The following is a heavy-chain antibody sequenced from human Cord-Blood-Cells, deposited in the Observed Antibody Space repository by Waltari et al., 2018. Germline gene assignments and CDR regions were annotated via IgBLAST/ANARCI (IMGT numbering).Heavy chain of an antibody. CDR1: GGSIIRDY. J-gene: IGHJ5*02. D-gene: IGHD6-13*01. V-gene: IGHV4-4*07. CDR2: IYTSGST. CDR3: ARDQGMIAAAGTNWFDP. Sequence: QVHVQASGPGLVTPSETLSLTCTVCGGSIIRDYWSWLRPPAGKGLEWIGRIYTSGSTNYNTSLQSRVTMSVDTSKTQFSLKLSSVTAADTAVYYCARDQGMIAAAGTNWFDPWGQGTLVTVSS.